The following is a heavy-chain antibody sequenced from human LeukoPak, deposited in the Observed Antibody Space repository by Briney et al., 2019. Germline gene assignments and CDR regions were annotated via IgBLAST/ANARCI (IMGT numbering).Heavy chain of an antibody. CDR3: ARDTTGEDFDY. J-gene: IGHJ4*02. Sequence: GSSVKVSCKASGYTFSSYGISWVRQAPGQGLEWMGWISAYNGYTIYAQKLQGRVTMTTDTSTSTAYMELRSLRSDDTAVYYCARDTTGEDFDYWGQGALDTVA. D-gene: IGHD2-8*02. V-gene: IGHV1-18*01. CDR1: GYTFSSYG. CDR2: ISAYNGYT.